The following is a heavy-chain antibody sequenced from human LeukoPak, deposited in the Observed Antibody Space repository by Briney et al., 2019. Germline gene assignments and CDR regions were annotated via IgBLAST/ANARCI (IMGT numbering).Heavy chain of an antibody. CDR1: GYTFTSYG. CDR2: ISAYNGNT. Sequence: ASVKVSCKASGYTFTSYGISWVRQAPGQGLEWMGWISAYNGNTNYAQKLQGRVTMTTDTSTSTAYMELRSLRSDDTAVYYCARDLSQTDGDYVATFDYWGQGTLVTVSS. CDR3: ARDLSQTDGDYVATFDY. D-gene: IGHD4-17*01. V-gene: IGHV1-18*01. J-gene: IGHJ4*02.